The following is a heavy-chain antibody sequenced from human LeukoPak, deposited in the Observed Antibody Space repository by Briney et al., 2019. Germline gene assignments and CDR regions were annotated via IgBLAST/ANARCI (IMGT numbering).Heavy chain of an antibody. V-gene: IGHV3-30*04. J-gene: IGHJ4*02. Sequence: GGSLRLSCAASGFTFSSYAMHWVRQAPGKGLEWVAVISYDGSNKYYADSVKGRFTISRDNSKNTLYLQMNSLRAEDTAVYYCARDHIWNLDYWGQGTLVTVYS. D-gene: IGHD1-1*01. CDR1: GFTFSSYA. CDR2: ISYDGSNK. CDR3: ARDHIWNLDY.